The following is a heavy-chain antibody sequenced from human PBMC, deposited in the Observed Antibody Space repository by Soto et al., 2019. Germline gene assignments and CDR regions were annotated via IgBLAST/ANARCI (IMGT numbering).Heavy chain of an antibody. CDR1: GLTFSNYA. CDR3: AKNKERELPRVIVF. V-gene: IGHV3-23*01. J-gene: IGHJ4*02. Sequence: GASLRLSCATSGLTFSNYAMSWVRQAPGWGLEWVSSMSGSSSTTYYAYSVRGRFTISRDRSKNTLYLQMSSLRAEDTALYYCAKNKERELPRVIVFGGQGTLVSVSS. CDR2: MSGSSSTT. D-gene: IGHD3-16*02.